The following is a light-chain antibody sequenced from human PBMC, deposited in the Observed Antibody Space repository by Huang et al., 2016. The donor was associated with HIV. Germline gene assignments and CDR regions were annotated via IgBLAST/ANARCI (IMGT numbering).Light chain of an antibody. V-gene: IGKV1-5*03. J-gene: IGKJ1*01. CDR1: QSISSW. Sequence: DIQMTQSPSTLSASVGDRVTITCGASQSISSWLAWYQQKPGKAPKLLIYKASNLESGVPSSFSGSGSETEFTLTIRSLQPDDFATYYCQQYSTYPWTFGQGTKVEIK. CDR2: KAS. CDR3: QQYSTYPWT.